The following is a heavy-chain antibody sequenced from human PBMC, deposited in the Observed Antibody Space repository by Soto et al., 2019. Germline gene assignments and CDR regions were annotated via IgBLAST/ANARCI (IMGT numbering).Heavy chain of an antibody. J-gene: IGHJ3*02. Sequence: EVQMLESGGGLVHPGGSLRLSCAASGFIFSNYAMSWVRQAPGKGLEWVAGMGGANGDTYYADSVRGRFDISRDNSKSTLFLQMNSLRVEDTAVYLCAKDRVNHNSVWDPFDIWGQGTMVTVSS. CDR1: GFIFSNYA. CDR3: AKDRVNHNSVWDPFDI. D-gene: IGHD2-21*01. CDR2: MGGANGDT. V-gene: IGHV3-23*01.